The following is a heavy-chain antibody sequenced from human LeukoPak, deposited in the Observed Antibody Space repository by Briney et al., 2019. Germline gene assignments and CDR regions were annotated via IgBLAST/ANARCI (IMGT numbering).Heavy chain of an antibody. CDR1: GYSFTSYW. V-gene: IGHV5-51*01. Sequence: GDSLKISCKGSGYSFTSYWIGWVRQMPGKGLEWMGIIYPGDSDTRYRPSFQGQVTISADKSISTAYLQWSSLKASDTAMYYCAVGYCSGGSCAYTPNLMDVWGQGTTVTVSS. CDR2: IYPGDSDT. CDR3: AVGYCSGGSCAYTPNLMDV. D-gene: IGHD2-15*01. J-gene: IGHJ6*02.